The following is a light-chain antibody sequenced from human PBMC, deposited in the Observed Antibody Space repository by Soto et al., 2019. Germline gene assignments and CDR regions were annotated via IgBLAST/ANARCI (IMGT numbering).Light chain of an antibody. CDR1: QTVRNNY. CDR2: DAS. CDR3: QEFSSHPLR. V-gene: IGKV3-20*01. Sequence: VLTQYPGTLSLSPGERATLSCRASQTVRNNYLAWYQQKPGQAPRLLIYDASSRATGIPDRFSGGGSGTDFTLTICSFEPEDFALYCCQEFSSHPLRFAGGTKVDIK. J-gene: IGKJ4*01.